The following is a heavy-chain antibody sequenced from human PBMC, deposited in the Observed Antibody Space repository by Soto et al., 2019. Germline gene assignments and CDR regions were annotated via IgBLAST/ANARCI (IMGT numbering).Heavy chain of an antibody. Sequence: QVQLVQSGAEVKKPGASVKVSCKASGYTFTGYYMHWVRQAPGQGLEWMGWINPNSGGTNYAQKFQGWVTMTRDTSISTAYMVLSRLRSDDTAVYYCARGSLYSSSSSRMDVWGQGTTVTVSS. V-gene: IGHV1-2*04. CDR2: INPNSGGT. CDR3: ARGSLYSSSSSRMDV. CDR1: GYTFTGYY. J-gene: IGHJ6*02. D-gene: IGHD6-13*01.